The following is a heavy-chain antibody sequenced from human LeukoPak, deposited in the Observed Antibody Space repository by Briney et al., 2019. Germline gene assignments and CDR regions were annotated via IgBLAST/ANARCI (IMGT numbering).Heavy chain of an antibody. CDR3: SKEKVGIYPNTGWCMDV. V-gene: IGHV3-30*02. CDR1: GFTFSSYG. J-gene: IGHJ6*02. CDR2: IWCDGSNK. D-gene: IGHD5-12*01. Sequence: GGSLRLSCAASGFTFSSYGMHWVRQAPGKGLEWVAVIWCDGSNKYYAYSVKCRFTISRDNSKNTMYLQMKSLRAEDTAVSSWSKEKVGIYPNTGWCMDVWGQGNTVSVSS.